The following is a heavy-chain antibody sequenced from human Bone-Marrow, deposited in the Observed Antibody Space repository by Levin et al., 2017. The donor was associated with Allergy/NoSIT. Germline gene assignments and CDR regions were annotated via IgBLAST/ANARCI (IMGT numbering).Heavy chain of an antibody. Sequence: SCAASGFTLSSYGMHWVRQAPGKELDWVALIWYDGSNKYYADSVKGRFTISRDNSKNTLYLQMNSLRAEDTAVYYCATASRSSSSWYGAFDIWGQGTMVTVSS. CDR2: IWYDGSNK. CDR3: ATASRSSSSWYGAFDI. J-gene: IGHJ3*02. CDR1: GFTLSSYG. V-gene: IGHV3-33*01. D-gene: IGHD6-13*01.